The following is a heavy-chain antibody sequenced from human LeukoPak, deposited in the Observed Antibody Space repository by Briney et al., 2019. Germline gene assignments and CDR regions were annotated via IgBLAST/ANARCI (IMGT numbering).Heavy chain of an antibody. CDR2: IYYSGSP. CDR1: GGSISSSSYY. D-gene: IGHD3-22*01. V-gene: IGHV4-39*01. CDR3: ARQDHYYDSSGYYPNWFDP. Sequence: PSETLSLTCTVSGGSISSSSYYWGWIRQPPGKGLEWIGSIYYSGSPYYNPSLKSRVTISVDTSKNQFSLKLSSVTAADTAVYYCARQDHYYDSSGYYPNWFDPWGQGTLVTVSS. J-gene: IGHJ5*02.